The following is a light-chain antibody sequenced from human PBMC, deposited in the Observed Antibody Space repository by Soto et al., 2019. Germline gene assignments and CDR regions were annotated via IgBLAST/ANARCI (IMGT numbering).Light chain of an antibody. Sequence: IVMTQSPDSLAVSLGERATINCNSSQIVLFSSNNKNYLAWYQQKPGQSPKLLIYWASTRESGVPDRFSGSGSGTDFTLTISSLQAADVAVYYCQQYYSTPSITFGQGTRLEI. J-gene: IGKJ5*01. CDR3: QQYYSTPSIT. CDR2: WAS. V-gene: IGKV4-1*01. CDR1: QIVLFSSNNKNY.